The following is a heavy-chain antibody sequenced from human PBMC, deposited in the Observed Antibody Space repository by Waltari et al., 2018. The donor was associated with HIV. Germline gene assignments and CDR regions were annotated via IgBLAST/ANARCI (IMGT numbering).Heavy chain of an antibody. CDR1: GGSIRSSRHY. CDR2: LYYTGTT. D-gene: IGHD2-8*02. V-gene: IGHV4-39*01. CDR3: ARLSETGGITFGSAFDI. Sequence: QLHLQESGPGLVKPPETLSLTCTVSGGSIRSSRHYWGWVRQAPGKGLEWIGILYYTGTTHYNPSLKSRVSMSVDTSNNQFSLNLDSVTAADTALYYCARLSETGGITFGSAFDIWGQGTMVTASS. J-gene: IGHJ3*02.